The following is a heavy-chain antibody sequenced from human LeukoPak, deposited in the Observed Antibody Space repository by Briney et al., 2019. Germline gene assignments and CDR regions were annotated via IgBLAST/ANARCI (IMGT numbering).Heavy chain of an antibody. Sequence: RASVKVSCKASGFTFTSSAVQWVRQARGQRLEWIGWIVVGSGNTNYAQKFQERVTITRDMSTSTAYMELSSLRSEDTAVYYCAAPGGYCSGGSCPQDYYYYGMDVWGKGTTVTASS. CDR3: AAPGGYCSGGSCPQDYYYYGMDV. V-gene: IGHV1-58*01. D-gene: IGHD2-15*01. CDR2: IVVGSGNT. CDR1: GFTFTSSA. J-gene: IGHJ6*04.